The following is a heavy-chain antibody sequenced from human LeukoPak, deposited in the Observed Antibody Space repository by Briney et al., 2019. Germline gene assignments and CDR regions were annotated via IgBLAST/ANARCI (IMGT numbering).Heavy chain of an antibody. V-gene: IGHV3-23*01. Sequence: GGSLRLSCAASGFAFSSYAMSWVRQAPGKGLEWVSAISGSGGSTYYADSVKGRFTISRDNSKNTLYLRMNSLRAEDTAVYYCTKDQWLGDYWGQGTLVTVSS. CDR2: ISGSGGST. CDR3: TKDQWLGDY. D-gene: IGHD6-19*01. CDR1: GFAFSSYA. J-gene: IGHJ4*02.